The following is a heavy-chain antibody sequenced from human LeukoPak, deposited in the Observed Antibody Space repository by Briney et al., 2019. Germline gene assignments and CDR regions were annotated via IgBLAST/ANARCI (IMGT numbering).Heavy chain of an antibody. Sequence: PSGTLSLTCAVSGGSISSSNWWSWVRRPPGKGLEWIGEIYHSGSTNYNPSLKSRVTISVDKSKNQFSLKLSSVTAADTAVYYCATYSSSWLGGFDYWGQGTLVTVSS. CDR1: GGSISSSNW. J-gene: IGHJ4*02. D-gene: IGHD6-13*01. CDR3: ATYSSSWLGGFDY. V-gene: IGHV4-4*02. CDR2: IYHSGST.